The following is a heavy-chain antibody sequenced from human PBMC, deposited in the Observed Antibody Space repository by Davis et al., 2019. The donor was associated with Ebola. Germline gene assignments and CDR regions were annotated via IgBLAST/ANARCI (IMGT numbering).Heavy chain of an antibody. CDR1: GFTFSTYS. D-gene: IGHD4-23*01. J-gene: IGHJ4*02. Sequence: GESLKISCAASGFTFSTYSMNWIRQAPGKGLEWVSYISSSGSTIYYADSVKGRFTISRDNAKNSLYLQTNSLRAEDTDVYYCARVGLRWRRTLYFDYWGQRTLVTVSS. V-gene: IGHV3-48*04. CDR3: ARVGLRWRRTLYFDY. CDR2: ISSSGSTI.